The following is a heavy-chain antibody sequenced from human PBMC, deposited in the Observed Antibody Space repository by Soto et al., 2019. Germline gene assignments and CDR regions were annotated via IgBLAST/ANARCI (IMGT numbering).Heavy chain of an antibody. CDR3: AREGSYGWYDC. Sequence: QVQLVQSGAEVRKPGASVKVSCKASGYTFCSHGIIWVRQAPGQGLEWMGWISGYNGNAKYAQRFQGRVTMTTDTSTSTVYMDLRSLGSDDSAVYYCAREGSYGWYDCWGQGTLVTVSS. J-gene: IGHJ5*01. CDR1: GYTFCSHG. CDR2: ISGYNGNA. V-gene: IGHV1-18*01. D-gene: IGHD2-15*01.